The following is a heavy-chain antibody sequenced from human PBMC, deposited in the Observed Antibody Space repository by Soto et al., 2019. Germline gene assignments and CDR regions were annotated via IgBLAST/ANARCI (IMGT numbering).Heavy chain of an antibody. CDR1: GFTFSAYA. J-gene: IGHJ4*02. CDR3: ASDRPSPYFSSTSCSSYFDD. V-gene: IGHV3-30-3*01. CDR2: ISYDGSNK. Sequence: PGGSLRLSCAASGFTFSAYAMQWVRQAPGKGLEWVAVISYDGSNKYYADSVKGRFTISRDNSKNTLYLQMNSLRAEDTAVYYCASDRPSPYFSSTSCSSYFDDWGQGTLVTVSS. D-gene: IGHD2-2*01.